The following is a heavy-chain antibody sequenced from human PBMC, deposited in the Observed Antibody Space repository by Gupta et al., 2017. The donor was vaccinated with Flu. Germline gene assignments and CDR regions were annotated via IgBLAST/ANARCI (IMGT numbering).Heavy chain of an antibody. CDR1: GFTFSKYG. CDR3: ARVIETPETMYYGMDV. D-gene: IGHD1-14*01. CDR2: IWYDGSDK. J-gene: IGHJ6*02. Sequence: QVQLVESGGGVVQPGKPLSISCASTGFTFSKYGMHWVRQAPGKGLEWVAVIWYDGSDKYYADSVKGRFTVSRDNSKNTLYLQMNSLRAEDTAVDYCARVIETPETMYYGMDVWGQGTTVTVSS. V-gene: IGHV3-33*01.